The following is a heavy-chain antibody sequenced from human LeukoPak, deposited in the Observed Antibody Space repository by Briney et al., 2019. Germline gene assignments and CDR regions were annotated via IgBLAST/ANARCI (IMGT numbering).Heavy chain of an antibody. CDR1: GGSFSGYY. Sequence: SETLSLTCAVYGGSFSGYYWSWIRQPPGKGLEWIGEINHSGSTNYNPSLKSRVTISVDTSKNQFSLKLSSVTAADTAVYYCARFSLVYDFWSGYPSQAFDIWGQGTMVTVSS. D-gene: IGHD3-3*01. CDR3: ARFSLVYDFWSGYPSQAFDI. V-gene: IGHV4-34*01. CDR2: INHSGST. J-gene: IGHJ3*02.